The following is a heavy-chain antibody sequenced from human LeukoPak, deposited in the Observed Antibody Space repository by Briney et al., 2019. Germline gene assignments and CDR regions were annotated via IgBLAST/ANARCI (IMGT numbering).Heavy chain of an antibody. CDR3: TRGGEILTHYKHIDY. Sequence: ASVKVSCKASVYSFTSYDINWVRQATGQGLEWMGYMDPNTGDTGVTQKFQGRVTMTRDPSINTAYMELASLRSEDTAVYFCTRGGEILTHYKHIDYWGQGTRVTVSS. V-gene: IGHV1-8*01. J-gene: IGHJ4*02. CDR2: MDPNTGDT. CDR1: VYSFTSYD. D-gene: IGHD3-9*01.